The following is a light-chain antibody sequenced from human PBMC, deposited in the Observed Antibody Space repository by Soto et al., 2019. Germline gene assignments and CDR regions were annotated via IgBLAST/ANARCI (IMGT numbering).Light chain of an antibody. CDR1: SSDVGEYTY. V-gene: IGLV2-14*01. CDR2: EVR. J-gene: IGLJ1*01. CDR3: SPYTSTSTRYV. Sequence: SALAQHASGSGSLGQSITTACTGTSSDVGEYTYVTWYPQHPGNASKLMMYEVRNRPAGASSRFSGSKSGNTAALTMSGLQPEDDSDYYCSPYTSTSTRYVFRTGTKVT.